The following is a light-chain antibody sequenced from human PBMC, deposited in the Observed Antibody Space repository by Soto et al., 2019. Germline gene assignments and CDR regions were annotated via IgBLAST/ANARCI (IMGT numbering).Light chain of an antibody. CDR2: DAS. CDR1: QSISRW. V-gene: IGKV1-5*01. Sequence: IQMTQTPTTLSSSVGDIVTITCRASQSISRWLAWYQQKPGKAPKLLIYDASDLDSGVPSRFSGSGSGAEFTLTISSLQPDDFATYYCQHYNDYSLGTFGQGTKADTK. CDR3: QHYNDYSLGT. J-gene: IGKJ1*01.